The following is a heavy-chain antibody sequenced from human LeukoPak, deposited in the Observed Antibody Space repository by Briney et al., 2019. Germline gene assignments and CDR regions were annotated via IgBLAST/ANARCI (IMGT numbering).Heavy chain of an antibody. CDR1: GGTFSSYA. Sequence: SVKVSCKASGGTFSSYATSWVRQAPGQGLEWMGGIIPIFGTANYAQKFQGRVTITADESTSTAYMELSSLRSEDTAVYYCARGKRRVVGATSVAFDIWGQGTMVTVSS. V-gene: IGHV1-69*13. J-gene: IGHJ3*02. CDR2: IIPIFGTA. D-gene: IGHD1-26*01. CDR3: ARGKRRVVGATSVAFDI.